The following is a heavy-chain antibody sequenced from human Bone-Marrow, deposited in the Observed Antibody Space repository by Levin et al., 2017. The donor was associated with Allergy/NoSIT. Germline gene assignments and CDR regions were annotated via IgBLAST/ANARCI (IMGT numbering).Heavy chain of an antibody. CDR2: IWFDGQNI. CDR3: ARIIYSSSARYYHYGLDV. V-gene: IGHV3-33*07. Sequence: SGGSLRLSCAASGFDFSTYGMYWVRQAPGRGLEWVSTIWFDGQNIQYADSARGRFTISRDNSKSMLYLQMNSLRVDDTAVYYCARIIYSSSARYYHYGLDVWGQGTAVSVS. CDR1: GFDFSTYG. J-gene: IGHJ6*02. D-gene: IGHD6-6*01.